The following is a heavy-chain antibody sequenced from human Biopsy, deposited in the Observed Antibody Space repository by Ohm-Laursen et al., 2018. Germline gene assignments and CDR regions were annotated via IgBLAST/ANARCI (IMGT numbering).Heavy chain of an antibody. V-gene: IGHV4-34*01. CDR3: ARGMRSSGWPYFDS. CDR1: GGSFNGYF. Sequence: SETLSLTWAVYGGSFNGYFWSWIRQPPGKGLEWIGDITQSGSTNYSPSLKSRVTISVDTPKNQFSLKLSSVTAADTAIYYCARGMRSSGWPYFDSWGQGTLVTVSS. D-gene: IGHD6-19*01. J-gene: IGHJ4*02. CDR2: ITQSGST.